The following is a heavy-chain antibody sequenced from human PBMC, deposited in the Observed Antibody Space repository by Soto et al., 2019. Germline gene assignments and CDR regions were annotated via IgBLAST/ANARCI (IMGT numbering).Heavy chain of an antibody. J-gene: IGHJ6*02. Sequence: ASVKVSCKASGGTFSSYAISWVRQAPGQGLEWMGGIIPIFGTANYAQKFQGRVTITADESTSTAYMELSSLRSEDTAVYYCARAYYYDSSGSPSYYYGMDVWGQGTTVTVSS. CDR1: GGTFSSYA. D-gene: IGHD3-22*01. V-gene: IGHV1-69*13. CDR2: IIPIFGTA. CDR3: ARAYYYDSSGSPSYYYGMDV.